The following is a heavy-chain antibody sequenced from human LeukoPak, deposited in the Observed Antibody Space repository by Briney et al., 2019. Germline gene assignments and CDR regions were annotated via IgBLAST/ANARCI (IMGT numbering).Heavy chain of an antibody. CDR2: ISGYNGDT. Sequence: ASVKVSCKASGYTFTSYGISWVRQAPGQGLEWMGWISGYNGDTNYAQKLQGRVTMTTDTSTSTAYMELRRLRSDDTAVYYCARGRRGGYNFDYWGQGTLVTVSS. V-gene: IGHV1-18*01. CDR1: GYTFTSYG. D-gene: IGHD3-10*01. CDR3: ARGRRGGYNFDY. J-gene: IGHJ4*02.